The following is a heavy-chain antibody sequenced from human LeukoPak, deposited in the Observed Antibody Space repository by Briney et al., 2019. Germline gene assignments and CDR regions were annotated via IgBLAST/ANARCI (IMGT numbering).Heavy chain of an antibody. D-gene: IGHD6-13*01. CDR3: ARLNSSSWYTVAAPFAGGFDP. CDR2: IYYSGST. V-gene: IGHV4-39*01. CDR1: GGSISSSSYY. Sequence: PSETLSLTCTVSGGSISSSSYYWGWIRQPPGKGLEWIGSIYYSGSTYYNPSLKSRVTISVDTSKNQFSLKLSSVTAADTAVYYCARLNSSSWYTVAAPFAGGFDPWGQGTLVTVSS. J-gene: IGHJ5*02.